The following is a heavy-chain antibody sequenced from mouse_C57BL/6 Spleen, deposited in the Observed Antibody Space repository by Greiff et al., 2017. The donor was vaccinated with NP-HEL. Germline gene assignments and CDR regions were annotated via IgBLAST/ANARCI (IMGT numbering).Heavy chain of an antibody. V-gene: IGHV1-69*01. CDR1: GYTFTSYW. CDR2: IDPSDSYT. J-gene: IGHJ4*01. D-gene: IGHD1-1*01. CDR3: ARNGNYAMGC. Sequence: VQLQQSGAELVMPGASVKLSCKASGYTFTSYWMHWVKQRPGQGLEWIGEIDPSDSYTNYNQKFKGKSTLTVDKSSSTAYMQLSSLTSEDSAVYYCARNGNYAMGCWGQGTTVTAAS.